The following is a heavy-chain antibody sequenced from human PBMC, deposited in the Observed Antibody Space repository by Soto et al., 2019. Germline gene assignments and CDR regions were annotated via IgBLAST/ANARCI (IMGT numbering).Heavy chain of an antibody. J-gene: IGHJ4*01. Sequence: GESLKISCKGSGYSFAGYWITWVRQKPGKGLEWMGRIDPSDSYTNYSPSFQGHVTISADKSISTAYLQWSSLKASDTAMYYCARQLDSSSWYPFGYWGHGTLVTVSS. CDR2: IDPSDSYT. CDR3: ARQLDSSSWYPFGY. D-gene: IGHD6-13*01. CDR1: GYSFAGYW. V-gene: IGHV5-10-1*01.